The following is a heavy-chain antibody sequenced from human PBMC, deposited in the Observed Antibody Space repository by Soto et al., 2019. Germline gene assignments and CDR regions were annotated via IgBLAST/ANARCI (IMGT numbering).Heavy chain of an antibody. D-gene: IGHD6-19*01. CDR3: AKRVAVAGPEDY. J-gene: IGHJ4*02. CDR2: IWYDGSNK. CDR1: GFTFSSYG. Sequence: QVQLVESGGGVVQPGRSLRLSCAASGFTFSSYGMHWVRQAPGKGLEWVAVIWYDGSNKYYADSVKGRFTISRDNSKNTLYLQMNSLRAEDTAVYYCAKRVAVAGPEDYWGQGTLVTVSS. V-gene: IGHV3-33*06.